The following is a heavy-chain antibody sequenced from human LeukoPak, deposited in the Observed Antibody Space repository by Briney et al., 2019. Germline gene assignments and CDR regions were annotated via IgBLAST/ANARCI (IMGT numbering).Heavy chain of an antibody. V-gene: IGHV3-30*03. Sequence: PGGSLRLSCAASAFTFSDYGIHWVRQAPGKGLEWVAVISNVGINKFYADSVKGRFTISRDNSKNTLYLQMNSLRAEDTAMYYCARGGSTGWFDYFDFWGQGTLVTVSS. CDR3: ARGGSTGWFDYFDF. CDR2: ISNVGINK. D-gene: IGHD6-19*01. CDR1: AFTFSDYG. J-gene: IGHJ4*02.